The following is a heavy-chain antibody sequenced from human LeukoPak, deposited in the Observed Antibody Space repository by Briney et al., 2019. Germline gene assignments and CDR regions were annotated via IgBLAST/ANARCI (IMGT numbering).Heavy chain of an antibody. V-gene: IGHV1-46*01. J-gene: IGHJ4*02. CDR3: ARSYDSSGYRRLGFDY. CDR1: GYTFPSYY. CDR2: IYPSGGST. Sequence: ASVNVSCKASGYTFPSYYMNWVRPAPGQGLEWMGIIYPSGGSTSYAQKFQGRVTMTRDTSTSTVYMELSSLRSEDTAVYYCARSYDSSGYRRLGFDYWGQGTLVTVSS. D-gene: IGHD3-22*01.